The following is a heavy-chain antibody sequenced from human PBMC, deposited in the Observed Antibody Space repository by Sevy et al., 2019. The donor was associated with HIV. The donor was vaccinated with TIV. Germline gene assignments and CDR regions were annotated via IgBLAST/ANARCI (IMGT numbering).Heavy chain of an antibody. V-gene: IGHV3-21*01. J-gene: IGHJ6*02. CDR2: ISSSSSYI. CDR1: GFTFSSYS. Sequence: GGSLRLSCAASGFTFSSYSMNWVRQAPGKGLEWVSSISSSSSYIYYADSVKGRFTISRDNAKNSLYLHMNSLRAEDTXXXXXXXXXXXXXXXXXXYYYGMDVWGQGTTVTVSS. CDR3: XXXXXXXXXXXXXYYYGMDV.